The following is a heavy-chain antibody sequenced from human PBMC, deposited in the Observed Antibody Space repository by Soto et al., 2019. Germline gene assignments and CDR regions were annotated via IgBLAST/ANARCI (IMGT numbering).Heavy chain of an antibody. CDR1: GFTFSMSA. CDR2: TGLNGRTT. V-gene: IGHV3-23*01. D-gene: IGHD2-2*01. Sequence: EVLLLESGGGLVQPGGSLRLSCAASGFTFSMSAMSWVRQAPGKGLEWVSTTGLNGRTTYYADSVKGRFTASRDNSMNTLHLQMNSLRAEDTAVYYCATVHSTSRSFDYWGQGTLVTVSS. J-gene: IGHJ4*02. CDR3: ATVHSTSRSFDY.